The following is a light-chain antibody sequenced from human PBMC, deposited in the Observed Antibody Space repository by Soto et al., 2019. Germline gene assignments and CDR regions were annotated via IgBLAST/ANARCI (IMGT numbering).Light chain of an antibody. CDR1: QSVSNY. CDR3: QQYHTWPPLT. J-gene: IGKJ4*01. Sequence: EIVMTQSPATLSVSPGERATLSCRASQSVSNYLAWYQQKPGQAHRLLIYGASTRATGIPARFSGGGSETDFPLTIISLQSEDFAVYYCQQYHTWPPLTFGGGNKVAIK. V-gene: IGKV3-15*01. CDR2: GAS.